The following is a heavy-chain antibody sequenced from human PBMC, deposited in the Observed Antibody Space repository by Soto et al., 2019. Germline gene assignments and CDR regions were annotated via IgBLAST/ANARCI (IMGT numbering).Heavy chain of an antibody. D-gene: IGHD3-3*01. CDR2: ISWNSASI. Sequence: GGSLRLSCAASGFTFDDYAMHWVRQVPGKGLEWDSGISWNSASIGYADSVKDRFTTSRDNAKNSLYLEMNSLRIEDTALYYCVKDSGQDFRNDYFNFWGQGTLVTVSS. CDR3: VKDSGQDFRNDYFNF. V-gene: IGHV3-9*01. CDR1: GFTFDDYA. J-gene: IGHJ4*02.